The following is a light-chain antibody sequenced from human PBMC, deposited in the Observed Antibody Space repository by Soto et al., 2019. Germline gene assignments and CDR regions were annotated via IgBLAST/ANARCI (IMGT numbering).Light chain of an antibody. CDR3: QQYNTYSWT. CDR1: QSINSW. Sequence: DIQMTQSPSTLSASVGDRVIITCRASQSINSWLAWYQQKPGKAPKLIISKASNVQSGVPPRFSGSGSGTEFTLTINSLQPDDFAIYYCQQYNTYSWTFGQGTKVEIK. V-gene: IGKV1-5*03. J-gene: IGKJ1*01. CDR2: KAS.